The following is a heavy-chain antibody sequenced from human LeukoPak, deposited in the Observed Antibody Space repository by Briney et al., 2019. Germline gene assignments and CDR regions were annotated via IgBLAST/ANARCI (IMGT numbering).Heavy chain of an antibody. J-gene: IGHJ6*02. V-gene: IGHV3-23*01. D-gene: IGHD3-10*01. Sequence: GGSRRLSCAASGFTFTSYAMSWVGQAPGKGLEWVSAISGSGGSTYYADSVKGRFTISRDNSKNTLYLQMNSLRAEDTAVYYCAKDSETHWFGDYGMDVWGQGTTVTVSS. CDR3: AKDSETHWFGDYGMDV. CDR1: GFTFTSYA. CDR2: ISGSGGST.